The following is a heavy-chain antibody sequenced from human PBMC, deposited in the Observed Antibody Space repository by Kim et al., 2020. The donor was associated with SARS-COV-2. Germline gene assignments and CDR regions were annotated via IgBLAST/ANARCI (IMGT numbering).Heavy chain of an antibody. CDR3: ARTYCSSTSCYAWWFDP. V-gene: IGHV4-39*01. J-gene: IGHJ5*02. Sequence: LKGRVTISVDTSKNQFSLKLSSVTAADTAVYYWARTYCSSTSCYAWWFDPWGQGTLVTVSS. D-gene: IGHD2-2*01.